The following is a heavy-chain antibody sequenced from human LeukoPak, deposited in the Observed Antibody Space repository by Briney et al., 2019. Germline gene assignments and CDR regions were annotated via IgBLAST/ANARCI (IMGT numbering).Heavy chain of an antibody. V-gene: IGHV7-4-1*02. Sequence: ASVKVSCNASGYIFNSYAMDWVRQAPGQGLEWMGWINTNTGNPTYAQGFTGRFVFSLDTSVSTAYLEISSLKAADTAVYYCARARYCIGTTCPAGYYGMDVWGQGTTVTVSS. D-gene: IGHD2/OR15-2a*01. J-gene: IGHJ6*02. CDR3: ARARYCIGTTCPAGYYGMDV. CDR2: INTNTGNP. CDR1: GYIFNSYA.